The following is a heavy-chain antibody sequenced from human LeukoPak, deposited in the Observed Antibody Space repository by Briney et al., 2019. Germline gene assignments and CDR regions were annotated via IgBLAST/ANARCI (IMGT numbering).Heavy chain of an antibody. CDR2: IFSSGNT. V-gene: IGHV4-61*02. CDR1: GGSISSSSYY. CDR3: ARHMVRGLMAFEY. D-gene: IGHD3-10*01. J-gene: IGHJ4*02. Sequence: SETLSLTCTVSGGSISSSSYYWRWIRQPAGQGLEWIGRIFSSGNTYYNPSLKSRVTMSVDTSKNQFSLKLSSLTAADTAVYYCARHMVRGLMAFEYWGQGTLVTVSS.